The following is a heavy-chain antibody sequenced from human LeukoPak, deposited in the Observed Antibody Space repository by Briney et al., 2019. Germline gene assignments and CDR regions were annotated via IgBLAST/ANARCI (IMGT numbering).Heavy chain of an antibody. V-gene: IGHV4-30-4*08. J-gene: IGHJ6*03. CDR1: GGSISSGDYY. CDR2: IYYSGST. CDR3: SRNSGSLPYFYYYYMDI. Sequence: SETLSLTCTVSGGSISSGDYYWSWIRQPPGKGLEWIGYIYYSGSTYYNPSLKSRVTISVDTSKNQFSLKLSSVTAADTAVYYCSRNSGSLPYFYYYYMDIWGKGATVTVSS. D-gene: IGHD1-26*01.